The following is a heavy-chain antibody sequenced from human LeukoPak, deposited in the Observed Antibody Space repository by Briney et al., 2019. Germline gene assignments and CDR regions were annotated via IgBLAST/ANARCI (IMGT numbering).Heavy chain of an antibody. CDR2: ISSSGSTI. D-gene: IGHD5-18*01. CDR1: GFTFSSYE. Sequence: GGSLRLSCAASGFTFSSYEMNWVRQAPGKGLEWVSYISSSGSTIYYADSVKRRFTISRDNAKNSLYLQMNSLRAEDTAVYYCARDGGQLWRSSYYGMDVWGQGTTVTVSS. CDR3: ARDGGQLWRSSYYGMDV. J-gene: IGHJ6*02. V-gene: IGHV3-48*03.